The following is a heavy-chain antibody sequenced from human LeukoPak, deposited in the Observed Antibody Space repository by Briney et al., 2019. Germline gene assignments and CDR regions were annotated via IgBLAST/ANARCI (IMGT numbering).Heavy chain of an antibody. CDR3: ARVRPGIAATGTWAAPV. V-gene: IGHV4-38-2*02. CDR1: GYSISSGYW. CDR2: VHHSGST. J-gene: IGHJ4*02. Sequence: SETLSLTCTVSGYSISSGYWWGWIRQSPGMGLEWIGSVHHSGSTYYNPSFKSRVTIAVDTSKNQFSLKLSFVTAADTAVYYCARVRPGIAATGTWAAPVWGQGTLVTVSS. D-gene: IGHD6-13*01.